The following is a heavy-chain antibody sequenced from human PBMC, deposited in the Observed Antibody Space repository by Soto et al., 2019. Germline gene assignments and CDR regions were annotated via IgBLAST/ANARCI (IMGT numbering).Heavy chain of an antibody. Sequence: SVKVSCKASGYTFTSYYMHWVRQAPGQGLEWMGIINPSGGSTSYAQKFQGRVTMTRDTSTSTVYMELSSLRSEDTAVYYCAAEGCSGGSCYSTRWFDPWGQGTLVTVSS. CDR1: GYTFTSYY. V-gene: IGHV1-46*01. CDR2: INPSGGST. J-gene: IGHJ5*02. D-gene: IGHD2-15*01. CDR3: AAEGCSGGSCYSTRWFDP.